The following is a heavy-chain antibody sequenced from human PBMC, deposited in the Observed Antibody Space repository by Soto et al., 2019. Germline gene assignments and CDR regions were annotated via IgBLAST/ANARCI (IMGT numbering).Heavy chain of an antibody. Sequence: QVQLVQSGAEVKKPGASVKVSCKASGYTFTSYDINWVRQATGQGLEWMGWMNPNSGNTGYAQKFQGRVTMTRNTSISTAYMELSSLRSEDTAVYYCAILLLHIYGDYGAVDYWGQGTLVTVSS. CDR1: GYTFTSYD. D-gene: IGHD4-17*01. CDR2: MNPNSGNT. V-gene: IGHV1-8*01. CDR3: AILLLHIYGDYGAVDY. J-gene: IGHJ4*02.